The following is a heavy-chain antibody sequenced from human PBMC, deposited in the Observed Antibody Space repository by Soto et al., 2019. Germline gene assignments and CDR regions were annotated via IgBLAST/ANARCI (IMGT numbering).Heavy chain of an antibody. V-gene: IGHV1-24*01. J-gene: IGHJ3*02. D-gene: IGHD3-3*01. CDR3: ANGGRFGVGEDAFDI. CDR2: FDPEDGET. Sequence: WASVKVSCKVSGYTLTELSMHWVRQAPGKGLEWMGGFDPEDGETIYAQKFQGRVTMTEDTSTDTAYMELSSLRSEDTAVYYCANGGRFGVGEDAFDIWGQGTMVTVSS. CDR1: GYTLTELS.